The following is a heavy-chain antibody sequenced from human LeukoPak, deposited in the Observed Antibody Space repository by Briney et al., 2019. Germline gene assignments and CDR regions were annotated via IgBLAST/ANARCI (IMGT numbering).Heavy chain of an antibody. V-gene: IGHV3-66*02. CDR2: IYAGGNT. CDR3: AREGLVYDFDY. J-gene: IGHJ4*02. CDR1: GFTVSTNY. D-gene: IGHD2-8*01. Sequence: PGGSLRLSCAASGFTVSTNYMSWVRQAPGKGLEWVSVIYAGGNTYYADSVKGRFTISRDSSRNTLYLQMNSLRTEDTAVYYCAREGLVYDFDYWGQGTLVTVSS.